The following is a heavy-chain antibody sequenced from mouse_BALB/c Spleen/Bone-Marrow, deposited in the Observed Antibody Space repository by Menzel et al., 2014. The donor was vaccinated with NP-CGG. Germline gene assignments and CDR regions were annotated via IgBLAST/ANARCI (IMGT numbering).Heavy chain of an antibody. Sequence: EVKLVESGPDLVKPGAPVKISCKASGYSFTGYYMHWVKQSHGKSLEWIGRVNPNNGGTSYNQKFKGKAILTVDKSSSTAYMELRSLTSEDSAVYYCAKGEDGYFYAMDYWGQGTSVTVSS. CDR1: GYSFTGYY. CDR2: VNPNNGGT. V-gene: IGHV1-26*01. J-gene: IGHJ4*01. D-gene: IGHD2-3*01. CDR3: AKGEDGYFYAMDY.